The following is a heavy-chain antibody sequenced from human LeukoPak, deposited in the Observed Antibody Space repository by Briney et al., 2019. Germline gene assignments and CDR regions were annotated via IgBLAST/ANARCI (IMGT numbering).Heavy chain of an antibody. CDR1: GGSISSSSYY. V-gene: IGHV4-39*07. CDR3: ARSLFIVGATPPEDDAFDI. J-gene: IGHJ3*02. CDR2: IYYSGST. Sequence: KPSETLSLTCAVYGGSISSSSYYWGWIRQPPGKGLEWIGSIYYSGSTYYNPSLKSRVTISVDTSKNQFSLKLSSVTAADTAVYYCARSLFIVGATPPEDDAFDIWGQGTMVTVSS. D-gene: IGHD1-26*01.